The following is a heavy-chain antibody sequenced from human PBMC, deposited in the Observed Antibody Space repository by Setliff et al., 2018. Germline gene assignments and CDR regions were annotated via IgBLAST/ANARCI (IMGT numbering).Heavy chain of an antibody. D-gene: IGHD2-2*01. V-gene: IGHV1-18*01. CDR2: IITSTGKT. Sequence: ASVKVSCKASGYTFTNFGFHWLRQAPGQGLERMAMIITSTGKTSYAQKFQGRVTVTTDTYTGTGYMELRSLRSDDTAMYFCARFGGSCSSSSCYASDLWGQGTMVTVS. J-gene: IGHJ3*01. CDR3: ARFGGSCSSSSCYASDL. CDR1: GYTFTNFG.